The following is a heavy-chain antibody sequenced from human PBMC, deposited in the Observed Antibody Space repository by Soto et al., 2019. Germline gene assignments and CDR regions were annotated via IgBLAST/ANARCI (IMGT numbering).Heavy chain of an antibody. CDR3: ARHAWSGYDWYFDY. Sequence: SETLSLTCTVSGGSISSYYWSWIRQPPGKGLEWIGYIYYSGSTNYNPSLKSRVTISVDTSKNQLSLKLSSVTAADTAVYYCARHAWSGYDWYFDYWGQGTLVTVSS. D-gene: IGHD5-12*01. V-gene: IGHV4-59*08. CDR1: GGSISSYY. CDR2: IYYSGST. J-gene: IGHJ4*02.